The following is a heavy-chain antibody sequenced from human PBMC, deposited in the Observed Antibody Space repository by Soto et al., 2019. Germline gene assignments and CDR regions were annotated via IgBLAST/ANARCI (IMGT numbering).Heavy chain of an antibody. D-gene: IGHD6-25*01. Sequence: GESLKISCAASGFTFSSYSMNWVRQAPGKGLEWVSSIRSSSTYIFYADSVKGRFTISRDNAKNSLYLQMNSLRAEDTAVYYCARDLSAPYSSGWYFDYWGQGTLVTVSS. CDR2: IRSSSTYI. CDR1: GFTFSSYS. V-gene: IGHV3-21*06. CDR3: ARDLSAPYSSGWYFDY. J-gene: IGHJ4*02.